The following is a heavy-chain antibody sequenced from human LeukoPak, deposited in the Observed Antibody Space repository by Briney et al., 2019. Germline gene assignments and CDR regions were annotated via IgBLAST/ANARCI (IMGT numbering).Heavy chain of an antibody. V-gene: IGHV3-48*03. Sequence: PGGSLRLSCAASGFTFSSYEMNWVRQVPGKGLEWVSYISSSGSTIYYADSVKGRFTISRDNAKNSLYLQMNSLRAEDTAVYYCARVSSGWYYFDYWGQGTLVTVSS. CDR1: GFTFSSYE. CDR3: ARVSSGWYYFDY. CDR2: ISSSGSTI. D-gene: IGHD6-19*01. J-gene: IGHJ4*02.